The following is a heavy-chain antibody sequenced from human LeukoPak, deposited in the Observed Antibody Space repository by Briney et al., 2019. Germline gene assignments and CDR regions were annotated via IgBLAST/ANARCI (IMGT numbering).Heavy chain of an antibody. Sequence: SETLSLTCTVSGGSISGYYWSWIRQPPGKGLEWIGYIRYSGTTNYSPSLKSRATISVDTSKNQFSLNLISVTAADTAIYYCARVSSGGYFHTYYFDYWGQGNPGHRLL. CDR2: IRYSGTT. CDR1: GGSISGYY. CDR3: ARVSSGGYFHTYYFDY. J-gene: IGHJ4*02. D-gene: IGHD3-22*01. V-gene: IGHV4-59*01.